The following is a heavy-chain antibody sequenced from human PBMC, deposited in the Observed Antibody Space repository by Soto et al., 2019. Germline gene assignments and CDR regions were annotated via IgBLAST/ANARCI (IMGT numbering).Heavy chain of an antibody. CDR1: GFTFTTFG. J-gene: IGHJ3*02. V-gene: IGHV3-33*01. D-gene: IGHD4-4*01. Sequence: QVQLVESGGGVVQPGRSLRLSCAASGFTFTTFGMHWVRQXXXKGLEWVALIWYDGSNKYYADSVKGRFTVSRDNSKXXXXXXXXXXXXXXXXXXXXXXXXXGLHEMDDAFDIWGQGTMVTVSS. CDR2: IWYDGSNK. CDR3: XXXXXGLHEMDDAFDI.